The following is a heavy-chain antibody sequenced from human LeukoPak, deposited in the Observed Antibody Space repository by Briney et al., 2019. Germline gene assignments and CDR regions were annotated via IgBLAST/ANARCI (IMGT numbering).Heavy chain of an antibody. CDR1: GFTFGSYA. J-gene: IGHJ6*03. D-gene: IGHD5-18*01. V-gene: IGHV3-9*01. CDR2: ISWKSDRI. CDR3: AKSGIIQGYYFYYMDV. Sequence: GGSLRLSCAASGFTFGSYAMSWVRQAPGKGLEWVSGISWKSDRIGYADSVKGRFTISRDNAKNSLYLQMNSLRAEDTALYYCAKSGIIQGYYFYYMDVWGKGTTVTISS.